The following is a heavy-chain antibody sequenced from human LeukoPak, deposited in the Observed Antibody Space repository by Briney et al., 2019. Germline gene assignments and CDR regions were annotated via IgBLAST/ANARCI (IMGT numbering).Heavy chain of an antibody. CDR3: ARVSMYRRSANYFDY. Sequence: ASVKVSCKASGGTFSSYAISWVRQAPGQGLEWMGGIIPIFGTANYAQKFQGRVTITTDESTSTAYMELSSLRSEDTAVYYCARVSMYRRSANYFDYWGQGTLVTVSS. CDR2: IIPIFGTA. V-gene: IGHV1-69*05. J-gene: IGHJ4*02. D-gene: IGHD1-26*01. CDR1: GGTFSSYA.